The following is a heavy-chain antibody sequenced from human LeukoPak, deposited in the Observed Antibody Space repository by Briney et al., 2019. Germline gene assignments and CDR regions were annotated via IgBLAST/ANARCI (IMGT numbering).Heavy chain of an antibody. D-gene: IGHD1-1*01. J-gene: IGHJ4*02. CDR3: AKDILPVPYYYFDY. Sequence: GGSLRPSCAASGFTFSSCGMHWVRQAPGKGLEWVAVISYDGSTKNHADSVKGRFTISRDNSKNTLYLQMNSLRTEDTALYYCAKDILPVPYYYFDYWGQGTLVTVSS. V-gene: IGHV3-30*18. CDR2: ISYDGSTK. CDR1: GFTFSSCG.